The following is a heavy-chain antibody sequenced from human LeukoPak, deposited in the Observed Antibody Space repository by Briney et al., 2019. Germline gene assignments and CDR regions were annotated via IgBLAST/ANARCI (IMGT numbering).Heavy chain of an antibody. CDR2: ISSSGSTI. Sequence: GGSLRLSCAASGFTFSDYYMSWIRQAPGKGLEWVSYISSSGSTISYADSVKGRFTISRDNAKNSLFLQMNSLRAENTAVYYCARFPAMGYSRGYWGQGTLATVSS. CDR3: ARFPAMGYSRGY. D-gene: IGHD5-18*01. CDR1: GFTFSDYY. V-gene: IGHV3-11*01. J-gene: IGHJ4*02.